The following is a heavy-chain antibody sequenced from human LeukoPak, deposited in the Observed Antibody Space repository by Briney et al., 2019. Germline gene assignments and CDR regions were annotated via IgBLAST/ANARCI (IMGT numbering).Heavy chain of an antibody. CDR1: GYTFTSYY. CDR2: INPSGGST. D-gene: IGHD2-2*01. CDR3: ARAGDIVVVPAAIEAFDI. J-gene: IGHJ3*02. Sequence: ASVKVSCKASGYTFTSYYMHWVRQAPGQGLEWMGIINPSGGSTSYAQKFQGRVTMTRDTSTSTVYMELSSLRPEDTAVYYCARAGDIVVVPAAIEAFDIWGQGTMVTVSS. V-gene: IGHV1-46*01.